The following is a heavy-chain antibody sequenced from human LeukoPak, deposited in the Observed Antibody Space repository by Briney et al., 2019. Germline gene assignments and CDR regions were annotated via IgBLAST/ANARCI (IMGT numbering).Heavy chain of an antibody. CDR3: ARGGGLDV. CDR1: GFTLSSFW. D-gene: IGHD3-16*01. J-gene: IGHJ6*02. Sequence: GGPLSPSCAPPGFTLSSFWRTWAGRLQGRGLEWVASINHNGNENYYVDSVKGRFTISRDNAKNSLYLQMSNLRAEDTAVYFCARGGGLDVWGQGATVTVSS. V-gene: IGHV3-7*03. CDR2: INHNGNEN.